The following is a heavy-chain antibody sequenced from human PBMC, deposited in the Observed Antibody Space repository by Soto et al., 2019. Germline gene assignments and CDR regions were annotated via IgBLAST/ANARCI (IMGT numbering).Heavy chain of an antibody. Sequence: GGSLRLSCAASGFTFSSYAMSWVRQAPGKGLEWVSAISGSGGSTYYADSVKGRFTISRDNSKNTLYLQMNSLRAEDTAVYYCAKRGGGVLMVYAIPSNAFDIWGQGTMVTVSS. V-gene: IGHV3-23*01. D-gene: IGHD2-8*01. J-gene: IGHJ3*02. CDR3: AKRGGGVLMVYAIPSNAFDI. CDR2: ISGSGGST. CDR1: GFTFSSYA.